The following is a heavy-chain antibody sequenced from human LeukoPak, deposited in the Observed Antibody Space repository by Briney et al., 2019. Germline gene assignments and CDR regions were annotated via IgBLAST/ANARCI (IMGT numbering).Heavy chain of an antibody. J-gene: IGHJ4*02. CDR3: AKDVEG. CDR1: GFISSSYG. CDR2: ISYDGSNQ. V-gene: IGHV3-30*18. Sequence: GGSLRLSCAASGFISSSYGMYWVRQAPGKGLEWVGIISYDGSNQFYADSVKGRFTISRDNSKNTLYLQMNNLRPEDTAVYYCAKDVEGWGQGTLVTVSA.